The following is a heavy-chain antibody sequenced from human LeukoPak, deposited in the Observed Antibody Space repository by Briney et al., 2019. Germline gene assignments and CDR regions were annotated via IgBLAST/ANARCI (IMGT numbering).Heavy chain of an antibody. CDR2: IYYSGST. CDR1: GGSISTYY. V-gene: IGHV4-59*01. CDR3: ARTNYGGNSIYYYYMDV. D-gene: IGHD4-23*01. Sequence: SETLSLTCTVSGGSISTYYWSWIRQPPGKGLEWIGYIYYSGSTNYNPSLKSRVTISVDTSNNQFSLKLSSVTAADTAVYYCARTNYGGNSIYYYYMDVWDKGTTVTVSS. J-gene: IGHJ6*03.